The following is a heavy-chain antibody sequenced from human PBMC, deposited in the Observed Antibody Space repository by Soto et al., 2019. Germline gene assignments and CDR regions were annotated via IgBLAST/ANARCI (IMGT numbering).Heavy chain of an antibody. D-gene: IGHD2-2*01. Sequence: QVQLVQSGAEVKKPGASVKVSCKASGYTFTSYGIIWVRQAPGQGLEWMGWISAYNGNINYAQKLQGRVTMTTDTSTSTAYMELRSLRSDDTAVYYCAIVDDAEGYCSSTSCFDYWGQGTLVTVSS. V-gene: IGHV1-18*01. CDR2: ISAYNGNI. J-gene: IGHJ4*02. CDR3: AIVDDAEGYCSSTSCFDY. CDR1: GYTFTSYG.